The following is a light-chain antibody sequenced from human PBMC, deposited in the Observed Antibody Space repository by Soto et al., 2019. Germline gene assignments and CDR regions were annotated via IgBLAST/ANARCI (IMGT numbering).Light chain of an antibody. J-gene: IGKJ2*02. CDR3: MQALPTHRT. V-gene: IGKV2-28*01. CDR2: LCS. CDR1: HSLLHSNGYNY. Sequence: DIVMTQSPLSLPVTTGEPGSISCRCCHSLLHSNGYNYLDWYLQKPGQSPQLLICLCSNRASGVRDRFSGRGLGTGFSMSISRVEDEDVGVYYCMQALPTHRTFCQGTKLEIK.